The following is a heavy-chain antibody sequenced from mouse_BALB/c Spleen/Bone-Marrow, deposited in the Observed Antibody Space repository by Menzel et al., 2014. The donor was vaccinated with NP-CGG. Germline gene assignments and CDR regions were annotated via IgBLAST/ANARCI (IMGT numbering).Heavy chain of an antibody. CDR2: ISTGGSQT. CDR1: GFTFSSYG. D-gene: IGHD2-3*01. Sequence: EVQRVESGGDLVKPGGSLKLSRAASGFTFSSYGMSWVRQTPDKRLEWVATISTGGSQTYYTDSVKGRFTISRDNAKNTLYLQMSSLKSEDSAIYYCARRGYDNSYWYFGVWGAGTTVTVSS. V-gene: IGHV5-6*01. CDR3: ARRGYDNSYWYFGV. J-gene: IGHJ1*01.